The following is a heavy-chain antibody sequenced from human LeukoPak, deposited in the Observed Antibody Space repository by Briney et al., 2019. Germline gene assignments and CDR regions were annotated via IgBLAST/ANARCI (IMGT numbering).Heavy chain of an antibody. CDR1: GYTLTELS. D-gene: IGHD4-23*01. Sequence: ASVKASSKVSGYTLTELSIHWVRHAPGNGLEWIGGFDPGAGKTIHAQMFQGRVTATEDTSTDTSYMELNRLRSEDKAVYYCATDPPTTVVTGDPSDIWGKGTMVTVSS. CDR3: ATDPPTTVVTGDPSDI. CDR2: FDPGAGKT. J-gene: IGHJ3*02. V-gene: IGHV1-24*01.